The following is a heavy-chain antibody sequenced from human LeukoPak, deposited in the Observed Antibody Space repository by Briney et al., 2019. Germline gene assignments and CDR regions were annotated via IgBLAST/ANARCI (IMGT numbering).Heavy chain of an antibody. CDR1: GDSISRSSFY. CDR2: INYSANT. CDR3: ARHGSGGTVTTGY. V-gene: IGHV4-39*01. D-gene: IGHD4-11*01. Sequence: KTSETLSLTCYVSGDSISRSSFYWGWIRQPPGKGLEWIGSINYSANTYYNPSLKSRVTISVDTSKNQFSLKLRSVTAEDTAVYYWARHGSGGTVTTGYWGQGSLLTVSS. J-gene: IGHJ4*02.